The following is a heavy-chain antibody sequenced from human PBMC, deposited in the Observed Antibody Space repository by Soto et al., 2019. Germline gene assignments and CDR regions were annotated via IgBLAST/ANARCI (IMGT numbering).Heavy chain of an antibody. J-gene: IGHJ4*02. CDR2: IYHSGST. Sequence: QVPLQESGPGLVKPSETLSLTCAVSGGSISSSNWWGWVRQPPGKGLEYIGEIYHSGSTNYNPSLESRVTISVDKSKSQFSLRLRSVTAADTAVYYCARVGGTSSGCFDYWGQGTLVIVSS. D-gene: IGHD6-19*01. V-gene: IGHV4-4*02. CDR1: GGSISSSNW. CDR3: ARVGGTSSGCFDY.